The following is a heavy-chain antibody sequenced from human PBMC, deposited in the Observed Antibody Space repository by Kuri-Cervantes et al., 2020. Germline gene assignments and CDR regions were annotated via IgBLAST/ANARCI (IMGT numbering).Heavy chain of an antibody. CDR3: AAESVYSGSRAAVD. V-gene: IGHV1-18*01. CDR2: ISAYNGNT. D-gene: IGHD1-26*01. CDR1: GYTFTSYG. J-gene: IGHJ4*02. Sequence: ASVKVSCKASGYTFTSYGISWVRQAPGQGLEWMGWISAYNGNTNYAQKFQGRVTMTRNTSISTAYMELSSLRSEDTAVYYCAAESVYSGSRAAVDWGQGTLVTVSS.